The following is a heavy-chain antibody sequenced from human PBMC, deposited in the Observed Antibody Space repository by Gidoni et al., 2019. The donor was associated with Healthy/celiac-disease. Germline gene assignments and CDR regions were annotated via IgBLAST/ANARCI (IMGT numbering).Heavy chain of an antibody. CDR2: ISNEGSKK. CDR1: GFTFSSYA. J-gene: IGHJ4*02. CDR3: ARGSAPGYSSGWLFDY. Sequence: QVQLVESGGGLVQTGRSLPLACAASGFTFSSYAMHRVRQASGKGLEWVAVISNEGSKKYYADSVKGRFTISRDNSKNTLYLQMNSLRAEDTAVYYCARGSAPGYSSGWLFDYWGQGTLVTVSS. D-gene: IGHD6-19*01. V-gene: IGHV3-30-3*01.